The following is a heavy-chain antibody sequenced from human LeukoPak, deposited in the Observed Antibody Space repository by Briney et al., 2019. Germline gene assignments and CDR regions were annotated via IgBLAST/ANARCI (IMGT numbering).Heavy chain of an antibody. CDR2: INSDGSST. D-gene: IGHD3-10*01. CDR3: AREDGSGSYTY. J-gene: IGHJ4*02. CDR1: GFTFSSYW. Sequence: TGGSLRLSCAASGFTFSSYWMHWVRQAPGKGLVWVSRINSDGSSTSYADSVKGRFTISRDNAKNTLYLQMNSLGAEDTAVYYCAREDGSGSYTYWGQGTLVTVSS. V-gene: IGHV3-74*01.